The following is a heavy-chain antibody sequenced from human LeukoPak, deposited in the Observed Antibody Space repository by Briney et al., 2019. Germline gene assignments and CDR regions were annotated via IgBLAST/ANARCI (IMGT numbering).Heavy chain of an antibody. V-gene: IGHV1-8*01. CDR3: ARVPPAGTFFDFWSGYYNYYYYYMDV. J-gene: IGHJ6*03. CDR1: GYTFTSYY. CDR2: MNPNSGNT. D-gene: IGHD3-3*01. Sequence: ASVKVSCKASGYTFTSYYINWVRQATGQGLEWMGWMNPNSGNTGYAQKFQGRVTMTRNTSISTAYMELSSPRSEDTAVYYCARVPPAGTFFDFWSGYYNYYYYYMDVWGKGTTVTVSS.